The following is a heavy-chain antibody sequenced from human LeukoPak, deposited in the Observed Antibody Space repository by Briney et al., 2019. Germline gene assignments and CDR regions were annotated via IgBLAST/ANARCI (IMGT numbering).Heavy chain of an antibody. CDR2: INHSGST. V-gene: IGHV4-34*01. Sequence: SETLSLTCAVYGGSFSGYYWSLIRQPPGKGLEWIGEINHSGSTNYNPSLKSRVTISVDTSKNQFSLKLSSVTAADTAVYYCARGRGYGGNFRKFDYWGQGTLVTVSS. J-gene: IGHJ4*02. CDR1: GGSFSGYY. CDR3: ARGRGYGGNFRKFDY. D-gene: IGHD4-23*01.